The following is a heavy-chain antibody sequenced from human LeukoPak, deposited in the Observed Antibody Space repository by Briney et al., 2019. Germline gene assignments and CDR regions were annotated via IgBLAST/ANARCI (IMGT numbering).Heavy chain of an antibody. D-gene: IGHD3-22*01. Sequence: ASVKVSCKVPGYTLTELSMHWVRQAPGKGLEWMGGFDPEDGETIYAQKFQGRVTMTEDTSTDTAYMELSSLRSEDTAVYYCATWLTYYYDSSGYPPANYWGQGTLVTVSS. CDR2: FDPEDGET. J-gene: IGHJ4*02. V-gene: IGHV1-24*01. CDR3: ATWLTYYYDSSGYPPANY. CDR1: GYTLTELS.